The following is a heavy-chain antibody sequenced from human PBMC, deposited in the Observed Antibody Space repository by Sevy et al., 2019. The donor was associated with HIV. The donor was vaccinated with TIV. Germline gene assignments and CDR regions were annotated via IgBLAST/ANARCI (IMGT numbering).Heavy chain of an antibody. CDR2: ISYDGNNR. J-gene: IGHJ4*02. V-gene: IGHV3-30*04. CDR3: ARVAVEYCTNDCYHRFDH. D-gene: IGHD2-8*01. CDR1: GFTFPIYS. Sequence: GGSLRLSCVASGFTFPIYSVVWVRQAPGKGLEWLTLISYDGNNRYYADSVKGRFTISRDNSNNILYLQMTSLRVEDTALYFCARVAVEYCTNDCYHRFDHWGLGTLVTVSS.